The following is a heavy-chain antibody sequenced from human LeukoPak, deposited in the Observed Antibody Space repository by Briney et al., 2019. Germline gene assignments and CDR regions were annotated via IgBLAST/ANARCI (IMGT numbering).Heavy chain of an antibody. V-gene: IGHV1-2*02. CDR1: GYTFTGYY. J-gene: IGHJ4*02. Sequence: ASVKVSCKASGYTFTGYYMHWVRQASGQGLEWMGWINPNSGGTNYAQKFQGRVTMTRDTSISTAYMDLSRLRSDDTAVYNCARDQTLRDPFDYWGEGTLVTVSS. D-gene: IGHD2-15*01. CDR3: ARDQTLRDPFDY. CDR2: INPNSGGT.